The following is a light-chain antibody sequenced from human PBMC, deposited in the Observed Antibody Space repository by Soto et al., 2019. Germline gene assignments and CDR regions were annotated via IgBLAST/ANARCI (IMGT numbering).Light chain of an antibody. V-gene: IGKV3-11*01. CDR3: QQRSNWPLT. CDR2: DAS. J-gene: IGKJ4*01. Sequence: ETLLTQSPATLFLSPGESATLSCSASQSVSSYLVWYQQKPGQAPRLLIYDASKRATGIPARFSGSGSGTDFTLTISSLEPEDFAVYYCQQRSNWPLTFGGGTKVEIK. CDR1: QSVSSY.